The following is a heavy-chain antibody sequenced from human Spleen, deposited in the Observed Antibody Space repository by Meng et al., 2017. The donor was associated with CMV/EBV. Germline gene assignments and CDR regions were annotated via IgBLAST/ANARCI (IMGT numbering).Heavy chain of an antibody. D-gene: IGHD5-18*01. CDR1: SSG. Sequence: SSGRGWGSRTPGKGGKGMGGIYHRENTNYSQYIKSRMTISIEKSKNQFYLKLTTVTAADAAVYYCVKGATYTSDQDERYSFDYWGQGTLVTVSS. CDR2: IYHRENT. V-gene: IGHV4/OR15-8*02. J-gene: IGHJ4*02. CDR3: VKGATYTSDQDERYSFDY.